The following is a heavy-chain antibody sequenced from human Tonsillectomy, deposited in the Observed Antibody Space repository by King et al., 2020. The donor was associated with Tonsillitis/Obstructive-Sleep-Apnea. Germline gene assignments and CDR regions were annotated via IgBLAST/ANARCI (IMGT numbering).Heavy chain of an antibody. Sequence: VQLVESGGGVVQPGRSLRLSCVASGFTFSNYAMHWVRQAPGKGLEWVAVISYDGDNKFYAESVKGRFTISRDKSKNTLYLQMDSLRPKDTAVYYCARELNGYNYGSDYWGQGTLVTVSS. CDR2: ISYDGDNK. D-gene: IGHD5-18*01. J-gene: IGHJ4*02. CDR3: ARELNGYNYGSDY. CDR1: GFTFSNYA. V-gene: IGHV3-30*04.